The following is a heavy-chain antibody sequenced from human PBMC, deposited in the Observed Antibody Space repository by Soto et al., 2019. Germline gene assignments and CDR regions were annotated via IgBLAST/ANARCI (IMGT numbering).Heavy chain of an antibody. CDR3: ARDKMIDDFVLGSLDY. CDR2: ISGYNGKT. Sequence: QVQLVQSGPEVKKPGASVKVSCKASGYTFASFGVSWVRQSPGKGHEWMGWISGYNGKTKYAQKVQGRVTMTTDTSTNTAYMELRSLRSDDAAVYYCARDKMIDDFVLGSLDYWGQGTVGTVAS. CDR1: GYTFASFG. D-gene: IGHD3-16*01. V-gene: IGHV1-18*04. J-gene: IGHJ4*02.